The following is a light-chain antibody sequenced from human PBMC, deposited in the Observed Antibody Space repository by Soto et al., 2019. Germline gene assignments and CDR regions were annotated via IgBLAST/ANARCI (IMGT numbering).Light chain of an antibody. J-gene: IGKJ2*01. CDR3: QQSYSAPVFT. V-gene: IGKV1-39*01. CDR1: QSISSF. CDR2: AAS. Sequence: DIQMTQSPSSLSAFIGDRVTITCRASQSISSFLNWYQQKPGKAPKLLIYAASSLQSGVPSRFSCSGSGTDFTLTVNGLQPEDFATYFCQQSYSAPVFTFGQGTKLEIK.